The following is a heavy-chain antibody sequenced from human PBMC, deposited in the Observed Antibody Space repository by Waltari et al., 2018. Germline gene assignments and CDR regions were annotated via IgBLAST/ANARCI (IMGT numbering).Heavy chain of an antibody. CDR3: ARDGIDPARGIYYSYYYMDV. CDR1: GYTFTDFY. V-gene: IGHV1-2*01. Sequence: QVQLVQSGAEVKKPGASVKVSCKASGYTFTDFYIHWVRQAPGQGLEWMGWINPKSGDTNYAQDFQSRVTGTADTSSATANMELSRVTSDDTAIYYCARDGIDPARGIYYSYYYMDVWGRGTTVTVSS. CDR2: INPKSGDT. D-gene: IGHD2-21*01. J-gene: IGHJ6*03.